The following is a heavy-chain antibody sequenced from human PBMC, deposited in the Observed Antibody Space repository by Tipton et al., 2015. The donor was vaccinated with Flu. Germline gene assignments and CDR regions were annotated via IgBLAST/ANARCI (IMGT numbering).Heavy chain of an antibody. D-gene: IGHD3-22*01. J-gene: IGHJ5*02. CDR2: IYTSGST. CDR1: GDSISSGPYY. Sequence: TLSLTCSVSGDSISSGPYYWSWIRQPAGKGLEWIGRIYTSGSTTYKPSLKSRVTISVDTSKNQFSLKLSSVTAADTAVYYCARDFNYYDSTSYRGGNWFDPWGQGILVTVSS. CDR3: ARDFNYYDSTSYRGGNWFDP. V-gene: IGHV4-61*02.